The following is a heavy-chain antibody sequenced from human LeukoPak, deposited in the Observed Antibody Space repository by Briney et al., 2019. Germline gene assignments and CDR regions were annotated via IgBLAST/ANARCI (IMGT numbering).Heavy chain of an antibody. Sequence: SVKVSCKASGGTFSSYAISWVRQAPGQGLEWMGRIIPIFGTASYAQKFQGRVTITTDESTSTAYTELSSLRSEDTAVYYCARDSAGSYDYWGQGTLVTVSS. CDR1: GGTFSSYA. CDR3: ARDSAGSYDY. D-gene: IGHD3-10*01. V-gene: IGHV1-69*05. CDR2: IIPIFGTA. J-gene: IGHJ4*02.